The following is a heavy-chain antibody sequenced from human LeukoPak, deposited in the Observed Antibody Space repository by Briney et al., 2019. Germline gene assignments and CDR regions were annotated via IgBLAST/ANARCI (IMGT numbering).Heavy chain of an antibody. CDR1: GFTFSSYA. CDR3: ARVSPSYWAFDI. J-gene: IGHJ3*02. D-gene: IGHD2-8*02. CDR2: IISSGGST. V-gene: IGHV3-23*01. Sequence: GGSLRLSCAASGFTFSSYAMSWVRQAPGKGLEWVSAIISSGGSTYYADSVKGRFTISRDNSKNTLYLQMNSLRAEDTAVYYCARVSPSYWAFDIWGQGTMVTVSS.